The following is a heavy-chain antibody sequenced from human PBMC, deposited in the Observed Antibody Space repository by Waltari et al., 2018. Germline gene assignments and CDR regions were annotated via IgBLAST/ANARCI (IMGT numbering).Heavy chain of an antibody. J-gene: IGHJ3*02. Sequence: QVQLVESGGGVVQPGRSLRLSCAASGFTFSSYAMHWVRQAPGKGLEWVAVISYDGSNKYYADSVKGRFTISRDNSKNTLYLQMNSLRAEDTAVYYCARDRSTDDAFDIWGQGTMVTVSS. CDR3: ARDRSTDDAFDI. V-gene: IGHV3-30-3*01. CDR1: GFTFSSYA. D-gene: IGHD1-26*01. CDR2: ISYDGSNK.